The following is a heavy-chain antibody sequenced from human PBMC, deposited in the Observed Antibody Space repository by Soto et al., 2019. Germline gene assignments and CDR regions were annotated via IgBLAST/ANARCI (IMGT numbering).Heavy chain of an antibody. V-gene: IGHV3-48*01. J-gene: IGHJ4*02. Sequence: GGSLRLSCAASGFTFSSYSMNWVREAPGKELVWVSYISSSSSTIYYEDSVKGRFIISRDNAKNSLYLQMNSLRAEDTAVYYCARPLTTVTTGFDYWGQGTLVTVSS. CDR1: GFTFSSYS. D-gene: IGHD4-4*01. CDR3: ARPLTTVTTGFDY. CDR2: ISSSSSTI.